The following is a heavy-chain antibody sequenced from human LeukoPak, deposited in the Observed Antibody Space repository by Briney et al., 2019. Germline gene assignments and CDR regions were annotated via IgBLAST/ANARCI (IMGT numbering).Heavy chain of an antibody. J-gene: IGHJ4*02. CDR2: ISGSGGST. V-gene: IGHV3-23*01. CDR1: GFTFSSYA. D-gene: IGHD2-2*01. CDR3: AKDNGVPAAMGDFDY. Sequence: PGGSLRLSCAASGFTFSSYAMSWVRQAPGKGLEWVSAISGSGGSTYYADSVKGRFTISRVNSKNTLYLQMNSLRAEDTAVYYCAKDNGVPAAMGDFDYWGQGTLVTVSS.